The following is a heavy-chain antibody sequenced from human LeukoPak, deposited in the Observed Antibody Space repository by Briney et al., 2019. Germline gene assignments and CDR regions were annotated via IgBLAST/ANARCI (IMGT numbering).Heavy chain of an antibody. D-gene: IGHD6-19*01. Sequence: SETLSLTCAVYGGSFSGYYWSWIRQPPGKGLEWIGEINHSGSTNYNPSLKSRVTISVDTSKNQFSLKLSSVTAADTAVYYCARSYSSGWYTVFDPWGQGTLVTVSS. CDR2: INHSGST. V-gene: IGHV4-34*01. CDR3: ARSYSSGWYTVFDP. J-gene: IGHJ5*02. CDR1: GGSFSGYY.